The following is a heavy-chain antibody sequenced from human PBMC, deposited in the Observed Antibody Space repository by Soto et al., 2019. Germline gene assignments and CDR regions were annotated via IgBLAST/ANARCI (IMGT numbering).Heavy chain of an antibody. CDR2: IHYSGST. CDR3: ARDSSGYYDILTGSYYYYYGMDV. CDR1: GGSISSYY. Sequence: PSETLSLTCTVSGGSISSYYWSWIRQPPGNGLEWIGYIHYSGSTNYNPSLKSRVTISVDTSKNQFSLKLSSVTAADTAVYYCARDSSGYYDILTGSYYYYYGMDVWGQGTTVTVSS. V-gene: IGHV4-59*01. D-gene: IGHD3-9*01. J-gene: IGHJ6*02.